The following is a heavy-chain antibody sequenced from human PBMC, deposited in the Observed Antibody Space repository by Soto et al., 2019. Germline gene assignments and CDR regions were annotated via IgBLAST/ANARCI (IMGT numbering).Heavy chain of an antibody. CDR3: ARACSGGSCYPGVFFDL. J-gene: IGHJ2*01. V-gene: IGHV3-13*04. CDR1: GFTFSSYD. CDR2: IGTAGDT. D-gene: IGHD2-15*01. Sequence: PGGSLRLSCAASGFTFSSYDMHWVRQATGKGLEWVSAIGTAGDTYYPGSVKGRFTISRENAKNSLYLQMNSLRAGDTAVYYCARACSGGSCYPGVFFDLWGRGTLVTVSS.